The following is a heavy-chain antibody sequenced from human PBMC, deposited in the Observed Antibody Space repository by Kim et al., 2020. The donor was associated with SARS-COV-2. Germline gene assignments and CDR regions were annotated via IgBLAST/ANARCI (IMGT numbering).Heavy chain of an antibody. J-gene: IGHJ4*02. V-gene: IGHV3-21*01. CDR3: ARNPGGNYLDY. CDR2: I. Sequence: IYYADSVEGLCPISRDNAKNSLSLQMNSLRAEYTAVYYCARNPGGNYLDYWGQGTLVTVSS.